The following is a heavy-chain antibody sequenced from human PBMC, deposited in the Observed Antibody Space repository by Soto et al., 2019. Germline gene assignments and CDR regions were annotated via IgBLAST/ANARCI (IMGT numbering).Heavy chain of an antibody. CDR1: GFTFSSYA. CDR2: ISGSGGST. J-gene: IGHJ5*02. Sequence: GGSLRLSCAASGFTFSSYAMSWVRQAPGKRLEWVSAISGSGGSTYYADSVKGRFTISRDNSKNTLYLQMNSLRAEDTAVYYCASSVAGTRHNWFDPWGQGTLVTVSS. CDR3: ASSVAGTRHNWFDP. V-gene: IGHV3-23*01. D-gene: IGHD6-19*01.